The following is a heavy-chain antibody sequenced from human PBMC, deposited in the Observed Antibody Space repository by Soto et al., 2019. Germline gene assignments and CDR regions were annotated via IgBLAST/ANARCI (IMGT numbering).Heavy chain of an antibody. V-gene: IGHV1-69*13. D-gene: IGHD2-21*02. CDR3: ARVGGGNSGYYYSGMDV. Sequence: ASVKVSCKASGGTFSSYAISWVRQAPGQGLEWMGGIIPIFGTANYAQKFQGRVTITADESTSTAYMELSSLRSEDTAVYYCARVGGGNSGYYYSGMDVWGQGTTVAVSS. J-gene: IGHJ6*02. CDR2: IIPIFGTA. CDR1: GGTFSSYA.